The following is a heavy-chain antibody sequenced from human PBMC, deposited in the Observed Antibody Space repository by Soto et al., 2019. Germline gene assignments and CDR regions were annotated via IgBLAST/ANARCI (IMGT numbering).Heavy chain of an antibody. D-gene: IGHD3-22*01. J-gene: IGHJ4*02. Sequence: QVRLVQSGAEVKKPGASVKVSCRASGYTFTSYGISWVRQAPGQGLEWMGWISTYNGNPNYAQKLQGRVTMTTDPSTSTAYMELRSLRSDDTAVYYCARVPATGYYYDSSGYYYFDYWGQGTLVTVSS. CDR2: ISTYNGNP. V-gene: IGHV1-18*01. CDR1: GYTFTSYG. CDR3: ARVPATGYYYDSSGYYYFDY.